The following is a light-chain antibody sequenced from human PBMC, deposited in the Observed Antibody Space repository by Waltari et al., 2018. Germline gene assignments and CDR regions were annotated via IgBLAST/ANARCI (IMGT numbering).Light chain of an antibody. CDR1: SSDVGSYNL. V-gene: IGLV2-23*02. Sequence: QSALTQPASVSGSPGQSITISCTGTSSDVGSYNLVSWYQQHPGKAPELMIYEVSKRPSGVSNRFSGSKSGNTASLTISGLQAEDEADYYCCSYAGSTTFVLFGGGTKLTVL. J-gene: IGLJ2*01. CDR2: EVS. CDR3: CSYAGSTTFVL.